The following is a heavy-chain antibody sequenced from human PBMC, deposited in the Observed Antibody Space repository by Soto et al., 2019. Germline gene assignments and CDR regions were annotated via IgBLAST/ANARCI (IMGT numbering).Heavy chain of an antibody. V-gene: IGHV4-38-2*01. CDR1: GYSISSGYY. CDR3: ARGGQVIAVAGTAAFDI. D-gene: IGHD6-19*01. Sequence: PSETPSLTCAVSGYSISSGYYWGWIRQPPGKGLEWIGSIYHSGSTYYNPSLKSRVTISVDTSKNQFSLKLSSVTAADTAVYYCARGGQVIAVAGTAAFDIWGQGTMVTVS. CDR2: IYHSGST. J-gene: IGHJ3*02.